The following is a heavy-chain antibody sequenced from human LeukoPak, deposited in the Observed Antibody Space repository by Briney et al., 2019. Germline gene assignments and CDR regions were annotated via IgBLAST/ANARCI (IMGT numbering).Heavy chain of an antibody. D-gene: IGHD3-3*01. V-gene: IGHV4-39*07. CDR2: IYYSGST. CDR3: ARERFLEWLSFDY. J-gene: IGHJ4*02. Sequence: SETLSLTCTVSGGSISSSSYYWGWIRQPPGKGLEWIGSIYYSGSTYYNPSLKSRVTISVDTSKNQFSLKLSSVTAADTAVYYCARERFLEWLSFDYWGQGTLVTVSS. CDR1: GGSISSSSYY.